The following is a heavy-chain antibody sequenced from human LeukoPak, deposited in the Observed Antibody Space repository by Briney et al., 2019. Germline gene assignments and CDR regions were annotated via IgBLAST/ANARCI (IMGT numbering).Heavy chain of an antibody. CDR2: IWYDGSNK. D-gene: IGHD2-2*01. CDR3: ASSPVPAATDYYYYYMDV. CDR1: GFTFSSYG. V-gene: IGHV3-33*01. J-gene: IGHJ6*03. Sequence: PGGSLRLSCAASGFTFSSYGMHWVRQAPGKGLEWVAVIWYDGSNKYYADSVKGRFTISRDNSKNTLYLQMNSLRAEDTAVYYCASSPVPAATDYYYYYMDVWGKGTTVTVSS.